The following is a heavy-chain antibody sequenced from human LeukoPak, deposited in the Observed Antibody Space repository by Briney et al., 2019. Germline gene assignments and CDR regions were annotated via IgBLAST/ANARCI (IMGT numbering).Heavy chain of an antibody. CDR3: ARVGSGYAFYYYYYMDV. CDR1: GGSISSSSYY. CDR2: IYYSGST. V-gene: IGHV4-39*07. Sequence: SSETLSLTCTVSGGSISSSSYYWGWIRQPPGKGLEWIGSIYYSGSTYYNPSLKSRVTISVDTSKNQFSLKLSSVTAADTAVYYCARVGSGYAFYYYYYMDVWGKGTTGTVSS. D-gene: IGHD5-12*01. J-gene: IGHJ6*03.